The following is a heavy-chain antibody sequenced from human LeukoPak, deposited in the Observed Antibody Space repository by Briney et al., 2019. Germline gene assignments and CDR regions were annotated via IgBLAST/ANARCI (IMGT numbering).Heavy chain of an antibody. CDR3: ARKQQLAPYYFDY. J-gene: IGHJ4*02. CDR2: IYYSGST. V-gene: IGHV4-31*03. Sequence: SQTLSLTCTVSGGSISSGGYYWSSIRQHPGKGLEWIGYIYYSGSTYYNPSLKSRVTISVGTSKNQFSLKLSSVTAADTAVYYCARKQQLAPYYFDYWGQGTLVNVSS. D-gene: IGHD6-13*01. CDR1: GGSISSGGYY.